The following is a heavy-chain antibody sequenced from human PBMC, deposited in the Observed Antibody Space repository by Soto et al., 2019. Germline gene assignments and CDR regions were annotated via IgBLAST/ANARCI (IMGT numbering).Heavy chain of an antibody. Sequence: GALVKVSCKASGYTFTSYAMHWVRQAPGQRLEWMGWINAGNGNTKYSQKFQGRVTITRDTSASTAYMELSSLRSEDTAVYYCARAVGLITDDYWGQGTLVTVSS. J-gene: IGHJ4*02. CDR2: INAGNGNT. V-gene: IGHV1-3*01. CDR3: ARAVGLITDDY. CDR1: GYTFTSYA. D-gene: IGHD3-16*01.